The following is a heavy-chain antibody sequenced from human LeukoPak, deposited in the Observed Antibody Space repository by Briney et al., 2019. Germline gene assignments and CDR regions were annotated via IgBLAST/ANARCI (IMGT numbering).Heavy chain of an antibody. CDR2: IYPGYSGT. D-gene: IGHD1-26*01. CDR3: ARTASGSPGYDAFDI. CDR1: GYSSTSHW. V-gene: IGHV5-51*01. Sequence: GECLQIPSNGSGYSSTSHWIGWVGQMPREGLEWMGCIYPGYSGTRYSPSFHGQVAISADKFISTAYLQWSSLKASDTAMYYCARTASGSPGYDAFDIWGQGTMVTVSS. J-gene: IGHJ3*02.